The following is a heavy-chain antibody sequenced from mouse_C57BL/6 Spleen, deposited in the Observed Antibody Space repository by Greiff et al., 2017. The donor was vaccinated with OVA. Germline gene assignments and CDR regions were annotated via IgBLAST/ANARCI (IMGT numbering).Heavy chain of an antibody. V-gene: IGHV1-77*01. D-gene: IGHD2-1*01. CDR3: ARSRGNYGDYAMDY. Sequence: VKVVESGAELVKPGASVKISCKASGYTFTDYYINWVKQRPGQGLEWIGKIGPGSGSTYYNEKFKGKATLTADKSSSTAYMQLSSLTSEDSAVYFCARSRGNYGDYAMDYWGQGTSVTVSS. CDR2: IGPGSGST. J-gene: IGHJ4*01. CDR1: GYTFTDYY.